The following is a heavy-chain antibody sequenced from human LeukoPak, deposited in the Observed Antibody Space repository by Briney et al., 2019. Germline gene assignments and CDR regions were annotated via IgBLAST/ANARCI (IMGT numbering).Heavy chain of an antibody. CDR3: ARDGPNLRIAVAGLDL. CDR1: GFTFSSYA. V-gene: IGHV3-23*01. Sequence: PGGSLRLSCAASGFTFSSYAMSWVRQAPGKGLEWVSAISGSGGSTYYADSVKGRFTISRDNSKNTLYLQMNSLRAEDTAVYYCARDGPNLRIAVAGLDLWGQGTLVTVSS. D-gene: IGHD6-19*01. J-gene: IGHJ5*02. CDR2: ISGSGGST.